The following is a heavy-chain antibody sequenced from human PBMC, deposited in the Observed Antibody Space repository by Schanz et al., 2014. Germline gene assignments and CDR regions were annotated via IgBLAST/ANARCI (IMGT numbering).Heavy chain of an antibody. J-gene: IGHJ4*02. D-gene: IGHD6-13*01. CDR3: ARLDSSSWYPRY. V-gene: IGHV3-11*01. CDR1: GFTFSSYY. CDR2: ISNSGTTI. Sequence: VQLVESGGGLVQPGGSLRLSCAASGFTFSSYYMSWIRQAPGKGLEWVSYISNSGTTIYYADSVKGRFTTSRDNGKKSMYLQMNSLRAEDTAVYYCARLDSSSWYPRYWGQGTLVTVSS.